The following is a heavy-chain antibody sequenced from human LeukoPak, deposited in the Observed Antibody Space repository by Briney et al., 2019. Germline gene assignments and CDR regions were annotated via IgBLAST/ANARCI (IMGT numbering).Heavy chain of an antibody. Sequence: ASVKVSCKASGYTFTGYYMHWVRQAPGQVLEWMGWINPNSGGTNYAQKFQGRVTMTRDTSISTAYMELSRLRSDDTAVYYCARARNYENYFYYYGMGVWGQGTTVTVSS. V-gene: IGHV1-2*02. D-gene: IGHD1-7*01. CDR1: GYTFTGYY. CDR3: ARARNYENYFYYYGMGV. J-gene: IGHJ6*02. CDR2: INPNSGGT.